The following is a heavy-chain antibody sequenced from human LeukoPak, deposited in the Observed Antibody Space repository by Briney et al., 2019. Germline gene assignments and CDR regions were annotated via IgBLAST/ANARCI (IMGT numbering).Heavy chain of an antibody. CDR3: GKDKYQLLWGYYYYYMDV. V-gene: IGHV3-48*01. J-gene: IGHJ6*03. CDR1: GFTFSDYS. CDR2: ISSSSSTI. D-gene: IGHD2-2*01. Sequence: QSGGSLRLSCAASGFTFSDYSMNWVRQAPGEGLEWGSYISSSSSTIYYAHSVKVRFTISRANSKNTLYLQMNSLRAEDTAVYYCGKDKYQLLWGYYYYYMDVWGKGTTVTISS.